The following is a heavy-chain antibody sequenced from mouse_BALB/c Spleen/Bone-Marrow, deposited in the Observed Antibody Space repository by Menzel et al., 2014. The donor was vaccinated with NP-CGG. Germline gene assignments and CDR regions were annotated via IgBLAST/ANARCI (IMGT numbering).Heavy chain of an antibody. CDR2: ISSGSSTI. D-gene: IGHD3-1*01. CDR3: AREAARATWFAY. CDR1: GFTFSSFG. Sequence: DVHLAESGGGLVQPGGSRKLSCAASGFTFSSFGMRWVRQAPEKGLEWVAYISSGSSTIYYADTVKGRFTISRDNPKNTLFLQMTSLRSEDTAMYYCAREAARATWFAYWGQGTLVTVSA. J-gene: IGHJ3*01. V-gene: IGHV5-17*02.